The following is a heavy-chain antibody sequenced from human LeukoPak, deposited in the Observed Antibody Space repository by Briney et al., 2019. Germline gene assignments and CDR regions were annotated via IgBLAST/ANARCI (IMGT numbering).Heavy chain of an antibody. CDR1: GGTFSSYA. Sequence: SVKVSCKASGGTFSSYAISWVRQAPGQGLEWMGTIIPILGIANYAQKFQGRVTITSDKSTSTAYMELSSLRSEDTAVYYCALAGIAAAGSRWAGGFDPWGQGTLVTVSS. D-gene: IGHD6-13*01. CDR2: IIPILGIA. J-gene: IGHJ5*02. CDR3: ALAGIAAAGSRWAGGFDP. V-gene: IGHV1-69*04.